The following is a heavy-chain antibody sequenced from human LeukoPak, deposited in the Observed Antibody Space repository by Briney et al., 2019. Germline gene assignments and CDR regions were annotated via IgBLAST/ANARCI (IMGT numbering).Heavy chain of an antibody. Sequence: GGSLRLSCAASGFTFSSYAMHWVRQAPGKGLEWVAVISYDGSNKYYADSVKGRFTISRDNSKNTLYLQMNSLRAEDTAVYYCARRLGIRGYFDYWGQGTLVTVSS. D-gene: IGHD7-27*01. CDR3: ARRLGIRGYFDY. V-gene: IGHV3-30*04. CDR2: ISYDGSNK. CDR1: GFTFSSYA. J-gene: IGHJ4*02.